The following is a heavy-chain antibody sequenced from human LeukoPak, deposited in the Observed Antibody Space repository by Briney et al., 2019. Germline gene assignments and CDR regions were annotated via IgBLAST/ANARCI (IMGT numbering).Heavy chain of an antibody. Sequence: GGSLRLSYAASGFTVSSNYMSWVRQAPGKGLEWVSVIYSGGSTYYADSVKGRFTISRDNSKNTLYLQMNSLRAEDTAVYYCARGQLGVGASWFDPWGQGTLVTVSS. J-gene: IGHJ5*02. D-gene: IGHD3-3*01. V-gene: IGHV3-66*01. CDR1: GFTVSSNY. CDR3: ARGQLGVGASWFDP. CDR2: IYSGGST.